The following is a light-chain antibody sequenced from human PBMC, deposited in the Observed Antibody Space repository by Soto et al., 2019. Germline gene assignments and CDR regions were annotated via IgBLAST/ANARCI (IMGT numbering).Light chain of an antibody. V-gene: IGLV1-40*01. CDR2: NNI. J-gene: IGLJ2*01. CDR1: SFNMGAGYD. Sequence: QSVLTQPPSVSGAPGQRVTISCTGSSFNMGAGYDVHWYQQLPGTAPKLLIYNNINRPSGVPDRFSGSKSGTSASLAITGLQPEDEADYYCQSYDTMLSGPGVFGGGTKLTVL. CDR3: QSYDTMLSGPGV.